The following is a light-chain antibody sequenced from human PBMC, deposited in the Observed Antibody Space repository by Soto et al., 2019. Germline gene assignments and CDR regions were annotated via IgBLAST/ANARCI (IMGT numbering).Light chain of an antibody. CDR1: QGISSY. V-gene: IGKV1-9*01. Sequence: DIQLTQSPSFLSASVGGRVTITCRASQGISSYLAWYQQKPGKAPKLLIYSASTLQSGVPSRFSGGGSGTEFTLTISSLQPEDFATYCCQQLNSYPYTFGQGTKLEIK. J-gene: IGKJ2*01. CDR3: QQLNSYPYT. CDR2: SAS.